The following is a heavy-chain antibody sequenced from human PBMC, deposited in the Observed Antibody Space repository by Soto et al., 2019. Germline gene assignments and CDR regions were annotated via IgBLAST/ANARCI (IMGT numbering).Heavy chain of an antibody. CDR2: IYSGGST. CDR3: ARLSPRYSSSPGFDY. CDR1: GFTVSSNY. V-gene: IGHV3-53*04. J-gene: IGHJ4*02. D-gene: IGHD6-6*01. Sequence: EVQLVESGGGLVQPGGSLRLSCAASGFTVSSNYMIWVRQAPGKGLEWVSVIYSGGSTYYADSVKGRFTISRHNSKNTLYLQMNSLRAEDTAVYYCARLSPRYSSSPGFDYWGQGTLVTVSS.